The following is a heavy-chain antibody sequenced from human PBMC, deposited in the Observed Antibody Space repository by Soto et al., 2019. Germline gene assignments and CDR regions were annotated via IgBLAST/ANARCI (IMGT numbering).Heavy chain of an antibody. CDR1: GFTFITYD. CDR2: MNPNNGNA. V-gene: IGHV1-8*01. Sequence: ASVKGSCKASGFTFITYDFSWVRQAAGQGLEWMGWMNPNNGNAGFAQKFRGRINMTRNTSISTAYLELSSLRSDDSAVYFCARRKERSGPYYLDLWGQGTQVTVS. J-gene: IGHJ4*02. CDR3: ARRKERSGPYYLDL. D-gene: IGHD6-25*01.